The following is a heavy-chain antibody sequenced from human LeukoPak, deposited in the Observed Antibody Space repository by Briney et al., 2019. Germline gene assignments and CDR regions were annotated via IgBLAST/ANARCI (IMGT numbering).Heavy chain of an antibody. J-gene: IGHJ4*02. CDR2: ISYSSSAI. Sequence: GGSLRLSCAASGFTFSTYSMNWVRQAPGKGLEGVSYISYSSSAIYYADSVKGRFTISRDNAKNSLSLQMNSLRDEDTAVYYCARDSYGSSGYYYVSDYWGQGTLVTVSS. V-gene: IGHV3-48*02. CDR1: GFTFSTYS. D-gene: IGHD3-22*01. CDR3: ARDSYGSSGYYYVSDY.